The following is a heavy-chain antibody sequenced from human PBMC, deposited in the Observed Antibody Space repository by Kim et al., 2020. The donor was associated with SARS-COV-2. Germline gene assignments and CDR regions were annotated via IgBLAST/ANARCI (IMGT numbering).Heavy chain of an antibody. V-gene: IGHV3-30*18. J-gene: IGHJ6*02. CDR3: AKWRYGSGSLWDTDPYYYYGMDV. Sequence: GGSLRLSCAASGFTFSSYGMHWVRQAPGKGLEWVAVISYDGSNKYYADSVKGRFTISRDNSKNTLYLQMNSLRAEDTAVYYCAKWRYGSGSLWDTDPYYYYGMDVWGQGTTVTVSS. D-gene: IGHD3-10*01. CDR2: ISYDGSNK. CDR1: GFTFSSYG.